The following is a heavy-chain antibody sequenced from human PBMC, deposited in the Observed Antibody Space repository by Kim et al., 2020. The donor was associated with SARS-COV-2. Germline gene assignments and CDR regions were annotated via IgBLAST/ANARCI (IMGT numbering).Heavy chain of an antibody. CDR1: GFTLTDYA. D-gene: IGHD1-26*01. CDR3: AKAASGGGSYWFDY. Sequence: GGSLRLSCAASGFTLTDYAVSWVRQAPGKGLEWVSSIRGTAGGTSYAHSVKGRCTISRDNFKNKVYLQMNSLRADDTAVYYCAKAASGGGSYWFDYWGQGTLVTVSS. J-gene: IGHJ4*02. CDR2: IRGTAGGT. V-gene: IGHV3-23*01.